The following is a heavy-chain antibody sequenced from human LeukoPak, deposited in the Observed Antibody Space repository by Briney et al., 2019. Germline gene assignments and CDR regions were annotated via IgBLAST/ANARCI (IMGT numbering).Heavy chain of an antibody. CDR1: GGSITSYY. D-gene: IGHD1-14*01. CDR3: ARASTTFDD. J-gene: IGHJ4*02. CDR2: ISDDGST. V-gene: IGHV4-59*01. Sequence: SETLSLTCTVSGGSITSYYWSWIRQPPGRGLEWIGYISDDGSTNYNPSLKGRVSLSVDTSKNQFSLNLTSVTAADTAVYFCARASTTFDDWGQGTLVTVSS.